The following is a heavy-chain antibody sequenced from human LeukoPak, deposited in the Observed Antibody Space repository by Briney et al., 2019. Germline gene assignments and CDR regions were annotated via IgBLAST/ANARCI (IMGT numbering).Heavy chain of an antibody. CDR1: GFTFSSYA. CDR2: ISGSGGST. V-gene: IGHV3-23*01. J-gene: IGHJ4*02. D-gene: IGHD3-22*01. Sequence: GGSLRLSCAASGFTFSSYAMSWVRQAPGKGLEWVSAISGSGGSTYYAGSVKGRFTISRDNSKNTLYLQMNSLRAEDTAVYYCAKVGPCDPEMIVVVIFDYWGQGTLVTVSS. CDR3: AKVGPCDPEMIVVVIFDY.